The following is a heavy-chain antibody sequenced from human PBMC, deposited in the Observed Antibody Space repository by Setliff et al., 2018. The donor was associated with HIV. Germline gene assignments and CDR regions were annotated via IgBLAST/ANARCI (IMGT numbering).Heavy chain of an antibody. V-gene: IGHV4-39*02. Sequence: SETLSLTCTVPGGSINRSNYYWGWIRQPPGKGLEWIGTISYTGSTYYDPSLKSRVTISLDTSKNQFFLKLSSVTAPDTAIYYCAREVMGPVNEELVYFFDYWGQGTLVTVSS. J-gene: IGHJ4*02. CDR2: ISYTGST. D-gene: IGHD1-7*01. CDR1: GGSINRSNYY. CDR3: AREVMGPVNEELVYFFDY.